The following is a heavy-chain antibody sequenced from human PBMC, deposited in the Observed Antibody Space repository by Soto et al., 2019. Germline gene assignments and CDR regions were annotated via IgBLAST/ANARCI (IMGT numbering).Heavy chain of an antibody. J-gene: IGHJ2*01. D-gene: IGHD4-17*01. CDR1: GGSISSGGYN. V-gene: IGHV4-31*03. CDR3: ARGVLDYGHYLTIRHWYFDL. Sequence: QVQLQESGPGLVKPSQTLSLTCTVYGGSISSGGYNWSWIRQHPGKGLEWIGYIYYSVSTYYNPSLKSRVTISVDSSKNQFSLKLSSVTAADTAVYYCARGVLDYGHYLTIRHWYFDLWGRGTLVTVSS. CDR2: IYYSVST.